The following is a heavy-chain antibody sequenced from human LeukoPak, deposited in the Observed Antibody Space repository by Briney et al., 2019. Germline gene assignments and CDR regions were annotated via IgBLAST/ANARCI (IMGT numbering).Heavy chain of an antibody. Sequence: PSETLSLTCAVSGGAISSGGSFWSWVRQPPGKGLEWIGYIYHSGSTQYNPSLKRRVTISVDRSENQFSLKLSSVTAADTAVYYCAAVDYGGTFDYWGQGTLVTVSS. V-gene: IGHV4-30-2*01. CDR1: GGAISSGGSF. CDR3: AAVDYGGTFDY. CDR2: IYHSGST. J-gene: IGHJ4*02. D-gene: IGHD4/OR15-4a*01.